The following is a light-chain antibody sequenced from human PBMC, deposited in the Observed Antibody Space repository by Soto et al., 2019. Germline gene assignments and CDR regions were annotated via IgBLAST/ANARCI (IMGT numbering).Light chain of an antibody. CDR3: QQRYNWIT. CDR2: DAS. J-gene: IGKJ5*01. CDR1: QSVGSY. Sequence: EIVLTQSPATLSLSPGERATLSCRASQSVGSYLGWYQQKPGQAPRLLIYDASNRATGIPARFSGSVFGTEFTLTISFQDAEDFAFYDCQQRYNWITFGQGTRLESK. V-gene: IGKV3-11*01.